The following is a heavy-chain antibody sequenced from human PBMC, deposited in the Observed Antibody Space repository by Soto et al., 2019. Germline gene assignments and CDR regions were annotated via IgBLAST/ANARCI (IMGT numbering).Heavy chain of an antibody. D-gene: IGHD6-19*01. Sequence: QITLKESGPTLVKPTQTLTLTCTFSGFSLSSTRMAVGWIRQPPEKALEWLALFYWDDDKHYTPFLKSRLTITKDTSKNQVVLTMSNMDPVDTARYYCAHIVVAGLGYYFDYWGQGTLVTVSS. CDR2: FYWDDDK. V-gene: IGHV2-5*02. J-gene: IGHJ4*02. CDR3: AHIVVAGLGYYFDY. CDR1: GFSLSSTRMA.